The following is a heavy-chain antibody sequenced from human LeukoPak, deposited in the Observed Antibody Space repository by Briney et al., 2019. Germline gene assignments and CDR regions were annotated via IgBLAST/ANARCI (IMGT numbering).Heavy chain of an antibody. CDR3: ASRRGTSSPVDY. CDR1: GYSFTYYL. J-gene: IGHJ4*02. CDR2: INLGDTDT. D-gene: IGHD1-1*01. Sequence: GESLKISCKGSGYSFTYYLIGWVRQMPGKGLEWMGIINLGDTDTRYNPSFQGQVTISVDKSITIAYLQWSSLKASDTAIYYCASRRGTSSPVDYWGQGTLVTVSS. V-gene: IGHV5-51*01.